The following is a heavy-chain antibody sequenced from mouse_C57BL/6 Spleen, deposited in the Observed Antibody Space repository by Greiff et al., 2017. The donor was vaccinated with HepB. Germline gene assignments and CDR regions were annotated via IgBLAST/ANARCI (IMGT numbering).Heavy chain of an antibody. CDR3: AFYDYNPSFAY. Sequence: QVQLQQSGAELVKPGASVKLSCKASGYTFTSYWMHWVKQRPGQGLEWIGMIHPNSGSTNYNEKFKSKATLTVDKSSSTAYMQLSSLTSEDSAVYYCAFYDYNPSFAYWGQGTLVTVSA. J-gene: IGHJ3*01. V-gene: IGHV1-64*01. D-gene: IGHD2-4*01. CDR2: IHPNSGST. CDR1: GYTFTSYW.